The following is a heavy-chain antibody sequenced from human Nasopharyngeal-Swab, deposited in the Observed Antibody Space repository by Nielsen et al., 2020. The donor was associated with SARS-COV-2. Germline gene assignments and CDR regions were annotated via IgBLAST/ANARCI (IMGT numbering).Heavy chain of an antibody. CDR1: GFTFSDYY. Sequence: GGFLRLSCAASGFTFSDYYMSWIRQAPGKGLEWVSYISSSSSYTNYADSVKGRFTISRDNAKNSLYLQMNSLRAEDTAVYYCAGGDGFPEGDYWGQGTLVTVSS. V-gene: IGHV3-11*03. D-gene: IGHD5-24*01. CDR3: AGGDGFPEGDY. CDR2: ISSSSSYT. J-gene: IGHJ4*02.